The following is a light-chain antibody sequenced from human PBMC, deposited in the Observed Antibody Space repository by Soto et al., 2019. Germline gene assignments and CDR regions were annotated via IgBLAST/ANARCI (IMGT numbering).Light chain of an antibody. Sequence: QSVLTQPASVSGSPGQSITISCTGTSSDVGGYNYVSWYQQQPGKAPKLMIYEVSNRPSGVSDRFSGSKSGNTASLTISGLQAEDEADYYCTSYTRSSTYVVFGGGTKLTVL. CDR3: TSYTRSSTYVV. CDR2: EVS. V-gene: IGLV2-14*01. J-gene: IGLJ2*01. CDR1: SSDVGGYNY.